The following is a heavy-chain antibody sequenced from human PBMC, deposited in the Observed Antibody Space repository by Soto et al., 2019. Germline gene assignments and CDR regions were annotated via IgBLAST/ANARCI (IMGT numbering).Heavy chain of an antibody. V-gene: IGHV4-34*01. CDR1: GGSFSGYY. CDR3: ATHAEMTTVTTGNPKLYYFDY. J-gene: IGHJ4*02. CDR2: INHSGST. D-gene: IGHD4-17*01. Sequence: QVQLQQWGAGLLKPSETLSLTCAVYGGSFSGYYWSWIRQPPGKGLEWIGEINHSGSTNYNPSLKSRVTISVDTSKNPFSLKLSSVTAADTAVYYCATHAEMTTVTTGNPKLYYFDYWGQGTLVTVSS.